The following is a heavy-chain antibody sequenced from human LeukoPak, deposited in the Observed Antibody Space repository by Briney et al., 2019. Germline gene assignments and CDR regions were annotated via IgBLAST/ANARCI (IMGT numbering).Heavy chain of an antibody. CDR1: GGSISRHY. CDR2: THFSGST. J-gene: IGHJ4*02. D-gene: IGHD6-13*01. Sequence: SETLSLTCSVSGGSISRHYWTWIRQPPGKGLEWIGYTHFSGSTNYNPSLKGRATTSLDRAKNQISLTLTSVIAADTAVYFCARAKAAGSYDFWGQGTLVTVSS. CDR3: ARAKAAGSYDF. V-gene: IGHV4-59*11.